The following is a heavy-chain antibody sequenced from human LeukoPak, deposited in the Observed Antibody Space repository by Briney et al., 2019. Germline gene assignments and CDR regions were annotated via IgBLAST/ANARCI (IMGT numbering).Heavy chain of an antibody. Sequence: TGGSLRLSCATSGFTFSNAWMNWVRQAPGKGLEWVGRIRSNSDGGTIDYAAPVKGRFALSRDDSKNTLYLQMNSLQTEDTAVYYCATDSYDTTWGQGTLVTVSS. CDR3: ATDSYDTT. CDR2: IRSNSDGGTI. J-gene: IGHJ5*02. D-gene: IGHD3-22*01. V-gene: IGHV3-15*07. CDR1: GFTFSNAW.